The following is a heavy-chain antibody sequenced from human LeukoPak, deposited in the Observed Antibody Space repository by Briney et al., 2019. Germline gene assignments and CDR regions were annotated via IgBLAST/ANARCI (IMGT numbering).Heavy chain of an antibody. J-gene: IGHJ1*01. CDR3: ARGVFGELEKLTFQH. Sequence: VASVKVSCKASGYTFTSYYIHWVRQAPGQGLEWMGIINPSGGSTSYPQKFQDRVTMTRDTSTSTVYMELSSLKSDDTAIYYCARGVFGELEKLTFQHWGQGTLVTVSS. CDR2: INPSGGST. CDR1: GYTFTSYY. D-gene: IGHD3-10*02. V-gene: IGHV1-46*01.